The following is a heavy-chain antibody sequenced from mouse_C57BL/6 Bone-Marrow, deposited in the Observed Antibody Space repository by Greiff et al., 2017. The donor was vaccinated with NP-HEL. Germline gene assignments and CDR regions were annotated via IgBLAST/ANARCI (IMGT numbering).Heavy chain of an antibody. CDR1: GYTFTSYW. Sequence: QVQLQQPGAELVKPGASVKMSCKASGYTFTSYWITWVKQRPGQGLEWIGDIYPGSGSPNYNEKFKSKATLTVDTSSSTAYMQLSSLTSEDSAVYYCARSYYGSFWYFDVWGTGTTVTVSS. CDR2: IYPGSGSP. D-gene: IGHD1-1*01. CDR3: ARSYYGSFWYFDV. J-gene: IGHJ1*03. V-gene: IGHV1-55*01.